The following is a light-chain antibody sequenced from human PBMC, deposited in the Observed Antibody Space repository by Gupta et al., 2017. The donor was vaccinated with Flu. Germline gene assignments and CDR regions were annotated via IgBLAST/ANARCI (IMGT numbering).Light chain of an antibody. V-gene: IGLV2-14*01. J-gene: IGLJ3*02. Sequence: QSVLTQPASMSGSPGQSITISCTGTSSDIGRYSYVSWHQQHPGKAPKLLVYEVSSRPLGVSSRFSGSRSGNTASLTISGLQPEDEADYYCSSDSRSTSWVFGGGTKLTVL. CDR1: SSDIGRYSY. CDR3: SSDSRSTSWV. CDR2: EVS.